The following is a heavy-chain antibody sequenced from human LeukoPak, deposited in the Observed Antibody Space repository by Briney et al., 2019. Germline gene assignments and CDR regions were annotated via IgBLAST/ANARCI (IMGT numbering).Heavy chain of an antibody. CDR2: INPSGGTT. CDR3: ARDPQSSNWFDP. CDR1: GYTFTGYY. J-gene: IGHJ5*02. Sequence: ASVKVSCKASGYTFTGYYMHWVRQAPGQGFEWMGIINPSGGTTSYAQKFQGRVTMTRDTSTSTVYMELSSLRSEDTAVYYCARDPQSSNWFDPWGQGTLVTVSS. V-gene: IGHV1-46*01.